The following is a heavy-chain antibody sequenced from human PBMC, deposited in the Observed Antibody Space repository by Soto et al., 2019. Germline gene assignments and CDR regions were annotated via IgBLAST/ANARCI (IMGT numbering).Heavy chain of an antibody. V-gene: IGHV3-23*01. J-gene: IGHJ6*02. CDR1: GSTFSSYS. CDR3: ASANDSSGYMLDGMDV. CDR2: FRTSGDGFTT. D-gene: IGHD3-22*01. Sequence: PGGSRRLSCAASGSTFSSYSMSWGRQAPGKGLEWVSGFRTSGDGFTTYYADSVKGRFTISRDNAKNSLYLQMNSLRAEDTAVYYCASANDSSGYMLDGMDVWGQGTTVTVSS.